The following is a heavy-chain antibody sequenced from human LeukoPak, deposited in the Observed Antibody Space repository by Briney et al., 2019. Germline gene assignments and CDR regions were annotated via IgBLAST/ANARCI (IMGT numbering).Heavy chain of an antibody. Sequence: ASVKVSCKTSGYTFTSYYLHWVRQAPGQGLEWMGIINPSGGSTNYAQKFQGRVTMTRDTSTSTVYMEMSSLRSEDAAVYYCARAYYHDYSDYHWAPDYWGQGTLVTVSS. CDR1: GYTFTSYY. CDR3: ARAYYHDYSDYHWAPDY. V-gene: IGHV1-46*01. D-gene: IGHD3-22*01. CDR2: INPSGGST. J-gene: IGHJ4*02.